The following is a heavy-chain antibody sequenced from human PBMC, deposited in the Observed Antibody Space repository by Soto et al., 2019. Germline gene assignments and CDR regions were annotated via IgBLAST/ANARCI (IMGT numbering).Heavy chain of an antibody. CDR3: AKGRFDVVTISPFDH. Sequence: PGGSLRLSCAASGFTFSSFGMHWVRQAPRKGLEWVAVISYDGTEEKYADSVKGRATVSRDNSKNTVYLQMNRLRGDDSAIYYCAKGRFDVVTISPFDHWGQGTLVTVSS. J-gene: IGHJ4*01. CDR1: GFTFSSFG. CDR2: ISYDGTEE. V-gene: IGHV3-30*18. D-gene: IGHD3-3*02.